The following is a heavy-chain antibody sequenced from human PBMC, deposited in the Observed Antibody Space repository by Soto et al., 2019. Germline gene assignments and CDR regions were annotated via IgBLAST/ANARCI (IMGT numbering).Heavy chain of an antibody. CDR2: ISAYNGNT. CDR3: ASGDFWSGYLRPPQEPYFDY. CDR1: GYTFTSYG. J-gene: IGHJ4*02. D-gene: IGHD3-3*01. Sequence: QVQLVQSGAEVKKPGASVKVSCKASGYTFTSYGISWVRQAPGQGLEWMGWISAYNGNTNYAQKLQGRDTMTTDTSTSTAYMELRSLRSDDTAGYYCASGDFWSGYLRPPQEPYFDYWGQGTLVTVSS. V-gene: IGHV1-18*01.